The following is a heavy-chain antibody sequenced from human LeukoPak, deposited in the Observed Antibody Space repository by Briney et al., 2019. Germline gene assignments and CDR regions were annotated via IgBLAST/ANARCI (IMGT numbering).Heavy chain of an antibody. CDR1: GFTFSSYS. J-gene: IGHJ4*02. Sequence: PGGSLRLSCAASGFTFSSYSMNWVRQAPGKGLEWVSSISSSSSYIYSADSVKGRFTISRDNAKNSMYLQMNSLRAEDTAVYYCARDRSYGAPFDYWGQGTLVTVSS. CDR3: ARDRSYGAPFDY. CDR2: ISSSSSYI. D-gene: IGHD2-15*01. V-gene: IGHV3-21*01.